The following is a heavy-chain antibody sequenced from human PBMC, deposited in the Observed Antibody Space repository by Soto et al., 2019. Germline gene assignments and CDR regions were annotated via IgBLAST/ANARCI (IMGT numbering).Heavy chain of an antibody. CDR1: GFTFSSYA. CDR3: ARGGDSSGYYCGY. V-gene: IGHV3-30-3*01. Sequence: QVQLVESGGGVVQPGRSLRLSCAASGFTFSSYAMHWVRQAPGKGLEWVAVISYDGSNKYYAESVKGRFTISRDNSKNTLYRQMYSLRAEDTAVYYCARGGDSSGYYCGYWGQGTLVTVSS. J-gene: IGHJ4*02. CDR2: ISYDGSNK. D-gene: IGHD3-22*01.